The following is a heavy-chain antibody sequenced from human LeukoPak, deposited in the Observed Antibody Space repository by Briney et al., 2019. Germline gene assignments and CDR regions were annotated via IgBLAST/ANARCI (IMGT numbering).Heavy chain of an antibody. CDR3: ARERGSAYDFWSGYLDYGMDV. CDR1: GYTFTSYY. Sequence: GASVKVSCKASGYTFTSYYIHWVRQAPGQGLEWMGWINPNRGVTNYAQKFQGRVTMTRDTSISTTYMELSRLRSDNTAVYYCARERGSAYDFWSGYLDYGMDVWGKGPRSPSPQ. J-gene: IGHJ6*01. D-gene: IGHD3-3*01. V-gene: IGHV1-2*02. CDR2: INPNRGVT.